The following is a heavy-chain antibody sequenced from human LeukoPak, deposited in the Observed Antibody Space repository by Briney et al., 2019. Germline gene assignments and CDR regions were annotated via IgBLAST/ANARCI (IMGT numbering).Heavy chain of an antibody. V-gene: IGHV4-34*01. Sequence: SETLSLTCTVSGGSISSYYWSWIRQPPGKGLEWIGEINHSGSTNYNPSLKSRVTISVDTSKNQFSLKLSSVTAADTAVYYCARGPSRRITIFGVVIIPGFGYWGQGTLVTVSS. J-gene: IGHJ4*02. CDR2: INHSGST. CDR3: ARGPSRRITIFGVVIIPGFGY. CDR1: GGSISSYY. D-gene: IGHD3-3*01.